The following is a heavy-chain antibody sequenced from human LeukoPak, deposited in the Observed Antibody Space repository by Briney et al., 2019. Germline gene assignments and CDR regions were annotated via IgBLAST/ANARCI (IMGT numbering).Heavy chain of an antibody. CDR2: IYYSGST. Sequence: SETLSLTCTVSGGSISSYYWSWIRQPPGKGLEWIGYIYYSGSTNYNPSLKSRVTISVDTSKNQFSLKLSSVTAADTAVYYCARANYYDSSGFDYWGQGTLVTVSS. CDR3: ARANYYDSSGFDY. J-gene: IGHJ4*02. CDR1: GGSISSYY. V-gene: IGHV4-59*01. D-gene: IGHD3-22*01.